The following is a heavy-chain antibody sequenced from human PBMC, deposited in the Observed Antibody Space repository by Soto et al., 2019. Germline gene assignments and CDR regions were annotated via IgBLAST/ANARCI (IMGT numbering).Heavy chain of an antibody. D-gene: IGHD6-19*01. V-gene: IGHV5-51*01. CDR1: GYSFTSYW. J-gene: IGHJ6*02. CDR2: IYPGDSDT. Sequence: GESLKISCKGSGYSFTSYWIGWVRQMPGKGLEWMGIIYPGDSDTRYSPSIQGQVTISADKSISTAYLQWSSLKASDTVMYYCASTPLAGDYCYYGMDVWGQGTTVTVSS. CDR3: ASTPLAGDYCYYGMDV.